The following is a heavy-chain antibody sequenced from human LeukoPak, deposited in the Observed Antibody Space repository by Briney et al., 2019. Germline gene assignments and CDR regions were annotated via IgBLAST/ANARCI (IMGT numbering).Heavy chain of an antibody. J-gene: IGHJ5*02. D-gene: IGHD3-10*01. CDR3: ARAEVRGVIITSWFDA. V-gene: IGHV1-69*13. Sequence: SVKVSCKASGYTFTNYYMHWVRQAPGQGLEWMGGIIPIFGTANYAQKFQGRVTITADESTSTAYMELSSLRSEDTAVYYCARAEVRGVIITSWFDAWGQGTLVTVSS. CDR2: IIPIFGTA. CDR1: GYTFTNYY.